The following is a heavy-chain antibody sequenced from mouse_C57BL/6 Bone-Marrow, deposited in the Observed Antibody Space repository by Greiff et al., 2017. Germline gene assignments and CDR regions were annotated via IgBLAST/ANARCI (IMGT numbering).Heavy chain of an antibody. J-gene: IGHJ1*03. D-gene: IGHD1-1*01. CDR3: AGGPSYYGSHGYFDV. CDR1: GYTFTSYW. CDR2: IDPSDSYT. Sequence: QVQLQQPGAELVRPGTSVKLSCKASGYTFTSYWLHWVKQRPGQGLEWIGVIDPSDSYTNYNQKFKGKATLTVDTSSSTAYMQLSSLTCEESAVYYCAGGPSYYGSHGYFDVWGTGTTVTVSS. V-gene: IGHV1-59*01.